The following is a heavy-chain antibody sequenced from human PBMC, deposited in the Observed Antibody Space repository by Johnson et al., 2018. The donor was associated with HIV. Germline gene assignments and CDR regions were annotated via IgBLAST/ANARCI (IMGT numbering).Heavy chain of an antibody. CDR3: ARLMAARTLDDAFDL. D-gene: IGHD6-13*01. J-gene: IGHJ3*01. CDR1: GFTFSSYW. Sequence: VQLVESGGGLVQPGGSLRLSCAASGFTFSSYWMHWVRQAPGKGLEWVSGIHWNGGSTGYTDSVKGRFTISRDNAKNSLYLQMNSLRVEDTALYYCARLMAARTLDDAFDLWGQGTMVTVSS. V-gene: IGHV3-20*04. CDR2: IHWNGGST.